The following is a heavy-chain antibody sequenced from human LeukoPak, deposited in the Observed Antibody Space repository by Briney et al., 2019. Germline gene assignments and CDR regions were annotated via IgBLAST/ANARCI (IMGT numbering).Heavy chain of an antibody. D-gene: IGHD6-19*01. CDR2: INPNSGGT. V-gene: IGHV1-2*02. Sequence: ASVKVSSKASGYTFTGYYMHWVRQAPGQGLEWMGWINPNSGGTNYAQKFQGRVTMTTDTSISTAYMELSRLRSDDTAVYYCARAIAVADNYWGEGTLVTVSS. J-gene: IGHJ4*02. CDR3: ARAIAVADNY. CDR1: GYTFTGYY.